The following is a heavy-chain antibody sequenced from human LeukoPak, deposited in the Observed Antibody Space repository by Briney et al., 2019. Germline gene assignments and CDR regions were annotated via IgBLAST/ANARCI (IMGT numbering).Heavy chain of an antibody. D-gene: IGHD2-15*01. Sequence: GGSLRLSCAASGFTFSSYGMHWVCQAPGKGLEWVAVIWYDGSNKYYTDSVKGRFTISRDNIKNTLYLRMNSLRAEDTAVYYCARGQYSPDYWGQGTLVTVSS. V-gene: IGHV3-33*01. J-gene: IGHJ4*02. CDR2: IWYDGSNK. CDR1: GFTFSSYG. CDR3: ARGQYSPDY.